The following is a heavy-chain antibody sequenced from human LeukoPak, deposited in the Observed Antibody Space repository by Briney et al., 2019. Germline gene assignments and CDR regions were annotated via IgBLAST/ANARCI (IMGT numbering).Heavy chain of an antibody. Sequence: PGGSLRLSCVASGFTFRTYNMNWVRQAPGKGLEWVANIKQDGSEKYYVDSVKGRFTISRDNAKNSLYLQMNSLRAEDTAVYYCAREDIVLMVYAMPYYYGMDVWGQGTTVTVSS. CDR1: GFTFRTYN. D-gene: IGHD2-8*01. V-gene: IGHV3-7*01. CDR2: IKQDGSEK. J-gene: IGHJ6*02. CDR3: AREDIVLMVYAMPYYYGMDV.